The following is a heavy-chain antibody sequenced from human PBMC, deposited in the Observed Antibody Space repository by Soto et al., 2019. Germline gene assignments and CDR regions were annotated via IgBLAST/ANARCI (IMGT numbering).Heavy chain of an antibody. J-gene: IGHJ4*02. Sequence: PGGSLRLSCAASGFTFSSYWMHWVRQAPGKGLVWVSRINSDGSTTSYADSVKGRFTISRDNAKNTLYLQMNSLRAEDTAVYYCARVSSSWLGGGYFDYWGQGTLVTVSS. D-gene: IGHD6-13*01. V-gene: IGHV3-74*01. CDR2: INSDGSTT. CDR1: GFTFSSYW. CDR3: ARVSSSWLGGGYFDY.